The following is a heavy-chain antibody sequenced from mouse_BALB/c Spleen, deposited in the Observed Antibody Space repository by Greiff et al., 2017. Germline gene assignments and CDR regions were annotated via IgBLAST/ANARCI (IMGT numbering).Heavy chain of an antibody. J-gene: IGHJ2*01. CDR3: TRGGTTVVAFDY. D-gene: IGHD1-1*01. CDR1: GYTFTSYY. V-gene: IGHV1S81*02. CDR2: INPSNGGT. Sequence: QVQLKQSGAELVKPGASVKLSCKASGYTFTSYYMYWVKQRPGQGLEWIGEINPSNGGTNFNEKFKSKATLTVDKSSSTAYMQLSSLTSEDSAVYYCTRGGTTVVAFDYWGQGTTLTVSS.